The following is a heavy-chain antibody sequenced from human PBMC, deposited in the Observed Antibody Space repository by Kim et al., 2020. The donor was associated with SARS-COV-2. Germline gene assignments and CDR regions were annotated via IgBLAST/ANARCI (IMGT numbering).Heavy chain of an antibody. V-gene: IGHV3-23*01. CDR1: GFIFTNSA. D-gene: IGHD1-1*01. Sequence: GGSLRLSCAASGFIFTNSAMSWVRQAPGKGLEWVALISGSGTGTYYADSVQGRFIISRDNSKNTLFLQMHSLRAADKATYFCSKLSYTTENSWCQGTLVT. J-gene: IGHJ4*02. CDR2: ISGSGTGT. CDR3: SKLSYTTENS.